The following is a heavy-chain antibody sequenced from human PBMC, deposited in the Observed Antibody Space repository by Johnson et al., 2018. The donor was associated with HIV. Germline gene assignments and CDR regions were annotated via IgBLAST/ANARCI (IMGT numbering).Heavy chain of an antibody. J-gene: IGHJ3*02. CDR3: TTAGSSGSAHAFDI. CDR2: IKSKTEGGTT. Sequence: EVQLVESGGGLVKPGGSLRLSCAVSGFTFSDAWMSWVRQAPGKGLEWVGRIKSKTEGGTTDYAAPVKGRFTISRDDSKNTLFLQMNSLKIEDTATYYCTTAGSSGSAHAFDIWGQGTRVTVSS. D-gene: IGHD3-22*01. V-gene: IGHV3-15*01. CDR1: GFTFSDAW.